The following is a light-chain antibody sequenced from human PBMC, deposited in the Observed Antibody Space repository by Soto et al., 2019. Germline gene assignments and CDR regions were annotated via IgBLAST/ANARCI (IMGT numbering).Light chain of an antibody. Sequence: EVVMTQSPATLSVSPGERATLSCRASQSVNSNYLAWYQQKPGQPPRLLIYGISTRATGIPDRFSASGSGTEFTLTISSLQPEDCAIYYCQQHTQWPITFGQGTRLEMK. CDR2: GIS. CDR3: QQHTQWPIT. J-gene: IGKJ5*01. V-gene: IGKV3D-15*01. CDR1: QSVNSN.